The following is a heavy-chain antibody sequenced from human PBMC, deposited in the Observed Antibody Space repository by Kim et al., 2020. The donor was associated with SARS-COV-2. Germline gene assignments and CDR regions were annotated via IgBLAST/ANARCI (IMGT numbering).Heavy chain of an antibody. D-gene: IGHD3-22*01. Sequence: SETLSLTCTVSGGSISSYYWSWIRQPPGKGLEWIGYIYYSGSTNYNPSLKSRVTISVDTSKNQFSLKLSSVTAADTAVYYCAKSQRTGYYDSSGYPYYGMDVWGQGNTVTVSS. CDR1: GGSISSYY. J-gene: IGHJ6*02. V-gene: IGHV4-59*01. CDR3: AKSQRTGYYDSSGYPYYGMDV. CDR2: IYYSGST.